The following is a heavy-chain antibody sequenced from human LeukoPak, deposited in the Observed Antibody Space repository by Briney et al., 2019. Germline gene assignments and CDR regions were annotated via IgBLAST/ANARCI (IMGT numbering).Heavy chain of an antibody. J-gene: IGHJ4*02. V-gene: IGHV4-61*01. CDR2: IFYSGST. CDR3: TASYISGFPEIDY. Sequence: TSETLSLTCTVSGGSVSSGNYYWSWIRQPPGKGLEWIAYIFYSGSTIYNPSLKSRVTMSVDTSKNQFSLKLSSVTAADTAFYYCTASYISGFPEIDYWGQGTLVTVSS. D-gene: IGHD6-19*01. CDR1: GGSVSSGNYY.